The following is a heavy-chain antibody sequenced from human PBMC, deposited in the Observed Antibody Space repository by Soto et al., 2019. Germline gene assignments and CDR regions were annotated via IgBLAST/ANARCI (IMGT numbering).Heavy chain of an antibody. CDR2: IIPIFGTA. Sequence: QVPLVQSGAEVKKPGSSVKVSCKASGGTFSSYAISWVRQAPGQGLEWMGGIIPIFGTANYAQKFQGRVTITADESTSTAYMELSSLRSEDTAAYYSARDQGPYGSGSYTYGMDVWGQGTTVTVSS. J-gene: IGHJ6*02. CDR3: ARDQGPYGSGSYTYGMDV. CDR1: GGTFSSYA. V-gene: IGHV1-69*01. D-gene: IGHD3-10*01.